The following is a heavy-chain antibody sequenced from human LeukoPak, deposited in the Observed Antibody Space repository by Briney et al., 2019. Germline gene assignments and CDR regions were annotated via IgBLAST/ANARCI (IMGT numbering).Heavy chain of an antibody. D-gene: IGHD3-22*01. CDR3: SKGGRWDYYDSSH. CDR1: GFSFSSYA. V-gene: IGHV3-23*01. J-gene: IGHJ3*01. CDR2: IGGSGGSA. Sequence: GSLRLSCTASGFSFSSYALNWVRQAPGRGLEWVSSIGGSGGSAYYAGSVKGRFTISRDNSKNTLYLQMNSLRAEDTAVYYCSKGGRWDYYDSSHWGQGTMVIVSS.